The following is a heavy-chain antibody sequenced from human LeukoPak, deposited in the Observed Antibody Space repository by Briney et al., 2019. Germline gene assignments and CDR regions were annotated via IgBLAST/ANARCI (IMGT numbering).Heavy chain of an antibody. Sequence: GGSLRLSCAASGFTFSSYGMHWVRQAPGKGLEWVAFIRYDGSNKYYADSVKGRFTISRDNAKNSLYLQMNSLRAEDTAVYYCARGGATVTATPYYYYMDVWGKGTTVTVSS. D-gene: IGHD4-17*01. J-gene: IGHJ6*03. CDR1: GFTFSSYG. V-gene: IGHV3-30*02. CDR2: IRYDGSNK. CDR3: ARGGATVTATPYYYYMDV.